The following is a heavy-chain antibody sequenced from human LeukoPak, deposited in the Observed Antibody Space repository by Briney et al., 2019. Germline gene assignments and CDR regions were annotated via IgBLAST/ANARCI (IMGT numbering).Heavy chain of an antibody. J-gene: IGHJ6*03. Sequence: PGGSLRLSCAASGFTFSRYSMNWVSQAPGKWLEWVSSISSSSSYIYYADSVKGRFTISRDNAKNSLYLQMNSLRAEDTAVYYCAREHEVVVVAATRYYYYYMDVWGKGTTVTVSS. CDR1: GFTFSRYS. CDR3: AREHEVVVVAATRYYYYYMDV. CDR2: ISSSSSYI. D-gene: IGHD2-15*01. V-gene: IGHV3-21*01.